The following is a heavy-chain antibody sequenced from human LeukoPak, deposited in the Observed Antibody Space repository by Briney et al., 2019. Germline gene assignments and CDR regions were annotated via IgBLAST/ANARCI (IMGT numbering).Heavy chain of an antibody. CDR2: IASDGSST. Sequence: GGSLRLSCAASRFTFSSYWMNWVRQAPGKGLVWVSRIASDGSSTTYADSVKGRFSISRDNAKNTLYLQMNSLRVEDTAVYYCARGRPHGNDYWGQGTLVTVSS. D-gene: IGHD4-23*01. J-gene: IGHJ4*02. CDR3: ARGRPHGNDY. CDR1: RFTFSSYW. V-gene: IGHV3-74*01.